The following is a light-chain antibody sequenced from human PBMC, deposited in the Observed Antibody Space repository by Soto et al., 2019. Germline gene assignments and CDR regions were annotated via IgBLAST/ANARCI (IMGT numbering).Light chain of an antibody. CDR1: QSVSSNY. CDR3: QQYYDSSWT. Sequence: EIVLTQSPATLSLSPGARATLSCRASQSVSSNYLAWYQQKPGQAPRLLIYGASSRATGIPDRFSGSGSGTDFTLTISRLEAEDFAVYYCQQYYDSSWTFGQGTKVDNK. V-gene: IGKV3-20*01. J-gene: IGKJ1*01. CDR2: GAS.